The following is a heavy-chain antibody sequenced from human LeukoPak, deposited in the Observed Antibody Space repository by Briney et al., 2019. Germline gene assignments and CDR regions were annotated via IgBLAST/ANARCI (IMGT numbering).Heavy chain of an antibody. D-gene: IGHD2-15*01. CDR3: VEDVVVIVAAKPGI. V-gene: IGHV3-23*01. Sequence: GGSLRLSCAASGFTFSTYAMSWVRQAPGKGLEWVSSIGGSGDTTYYADAVKGRFTISRDNSKNALYLQMNSLRVDDTAVYYCVEDVVVIVAAKPGIWGQGTLVTVSS. CDR1: GFTFSTYA. J-gene: IGHJ4*02. CDR2: IGGSGDTT.